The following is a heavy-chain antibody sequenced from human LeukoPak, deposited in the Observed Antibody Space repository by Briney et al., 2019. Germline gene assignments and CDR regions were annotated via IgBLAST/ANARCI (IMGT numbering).Heavy chain of an antibody. V-gene: IGHV3-30*17. CDR1: GFTFSSYA. J-gene: IGHJ6*03. CDR2: ISYDGSNK. Sequence: PGRSLRLSCAASGFTFSSYAMHWVRQAPGKGLEWVAAISYDGSNKYYADSVKGRFTISRDNSKNTLYLQMNSLRAEDTAVYYCARDPQPYYDFWSGLIRGYYYYYMDVWGKGTTVTVSS. CDR3: ARDPQPYYDFWSGLIRGYYYYYMDV. D-gene: IGHD3-3*01.